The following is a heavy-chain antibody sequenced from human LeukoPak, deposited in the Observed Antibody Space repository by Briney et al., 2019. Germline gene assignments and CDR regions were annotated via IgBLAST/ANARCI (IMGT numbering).Heavy chain of an antibody. CDR1: GFTFSSYW. CDR2: INSDGSST. J-gene: IGHJ6*04. CDR3: ARELVPAYYYGMDV. Sequence: GGSLRLSCAASGFTFSSYWMHWVRQAPGKGLVWVSRINSDGSSTSYADSAKGRFTISRDNAKNTLYLRMNSLRAEDTAVYYCARELVPAYYYGMDVWGKGTTVTVSS. V-gene: IGHV3-74*01.